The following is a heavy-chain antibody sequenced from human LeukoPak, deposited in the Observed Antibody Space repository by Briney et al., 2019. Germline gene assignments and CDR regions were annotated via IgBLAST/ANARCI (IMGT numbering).Heavy chain of an antibody. CDR2: ISSNGGST. D-gene: IGHD5-18*01. V-gene: IGHV3-64*01. J-gene: IGHJ4*02. Sequence: GGSLRLSCAASGFTFSSYAMHWVRQAPGKGLEYVSAISSNGGSTYYANSVKGRFTISRDNSKNTLYLQMGSLRAEDMAVYYCARGGCSYGNPFDYWGQGTLVTVSS. CDR1: GFTFSSYA. CDR3: ARGGCSYGNPFDY.